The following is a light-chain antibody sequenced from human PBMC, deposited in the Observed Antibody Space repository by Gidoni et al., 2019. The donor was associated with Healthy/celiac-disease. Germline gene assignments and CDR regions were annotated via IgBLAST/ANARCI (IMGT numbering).Light chain of an antibody. Sequence: QSALTQPASVYGSPGQSITISCTGTSSDVGGYNYVSWYQQHPGQAPNLMIYEVSNRPSGVSNRFSGSKSGNTASLTISGLQAEDEADYYCSSYTSSSTLGVVFGGGTKLTVL. V-gene: IGLV2-14*01. CDR2: EVS. CDR1: SSDVGGYNY. J-gene: IGLJ2*01. CDR3: SSYTSSSTLGVV.